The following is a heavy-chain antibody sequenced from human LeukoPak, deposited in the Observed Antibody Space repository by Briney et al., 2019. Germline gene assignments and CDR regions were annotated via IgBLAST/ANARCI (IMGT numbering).Heavy chain of an antibody. V-gene: IGHV1-69*04. D-gene: IGHD6-19*01. J-gene: IGHJ4*02. CDR1: GGTFSSYA. CDR2: IIPILGIA. Sequence: SVKVSCKASGGTFSSYAISWVRQAPGQGLEWMGRIIPILGIANYAQKFQGRVTITADKSTSTAYMELSSLRSEDTAVYCCARTGSSGAPHYWGQGTLVTVSS. CDR3: ARTGSSGAPHY.